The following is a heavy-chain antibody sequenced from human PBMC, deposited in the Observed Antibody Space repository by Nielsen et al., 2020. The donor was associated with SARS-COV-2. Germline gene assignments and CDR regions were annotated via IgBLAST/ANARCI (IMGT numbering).Heavy chain of an antibody. CDR3: ARFSSGWLFDFDY. CDR2: INHSGST. J-gene: IGHJ4*02. V-gene: IGHV4-34*01. Sequence: SETLSLTCAVYGGSFSGYYWSWIRQPPGKGLEWIGEINHSGSTNYNPSLKGRVAISVDKSKNQFSLKLSSVTAADTAVYYCARFSSGWLFDFDYWGQGTLVTVSS. D-gene: IGHD6-19*01. CDR1: GGSFSGYY.